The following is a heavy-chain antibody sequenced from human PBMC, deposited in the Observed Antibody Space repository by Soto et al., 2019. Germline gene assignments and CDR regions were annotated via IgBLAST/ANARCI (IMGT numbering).Heavy chain of an antibody. Sequence: PSSTXSLTCTVSVCSIINASYSLSWIRQPPGKVLEWIGYIYPSGMPFYNPSLRSRVTISIDRSNDQFSLNLKSVTAADTAVYYCDRERGGHGLFESWGQRTLVNVYS. J-gene: IGHJ4*02. D-gene: IGHD2-21*01. CDR2: IYPSGMP. CDR3: DRERGGHGLFES. V-gene: IGHV4-30-2*01. CDR1: VCSIINASYS.